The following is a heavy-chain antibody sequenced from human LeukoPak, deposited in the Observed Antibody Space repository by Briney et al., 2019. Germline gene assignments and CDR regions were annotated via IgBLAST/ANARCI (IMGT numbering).Heavy chain of an antibody. D-gene: IGHD1-7*01. Sequence: SETLSLTCTVAGGSIRNNYWSWIRQPPGKGLEWIGYVYHSGTTTYNPSLKSRVIISIDTSKNQFSLNLTSVTAADTAMYYCARGNYLTYDYWGQGTLVTVSS. CDR1: GGSIRNNY. J-gene: IGHJ4*02. CDR2: VYHSGTT. V-gene: IGHV4-59*08. CDR3: ARGNYLTYDY.